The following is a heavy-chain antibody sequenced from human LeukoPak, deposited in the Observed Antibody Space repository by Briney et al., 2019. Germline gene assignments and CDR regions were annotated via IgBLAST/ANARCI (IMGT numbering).Heavy chain of an antibody. CDR2: ISGSGGST. J-gene: IGHJ4*02. CDR3: AKGRYSYGYQRVDY. D-gene: IGHD5-18*01. Sequence: PGGPLRLSCAASGFTFSSYAMTWVRQAPGKGLEWVSAISGSGGSTYYADSVKGRFTISRDNSKNTLYLQMNSLRADDTAVYYCAKGRYSYGYQRVDYWGQGTLVTVSS. V-gene: IGHV3-23*01. CDR1: GFTFSSYA.